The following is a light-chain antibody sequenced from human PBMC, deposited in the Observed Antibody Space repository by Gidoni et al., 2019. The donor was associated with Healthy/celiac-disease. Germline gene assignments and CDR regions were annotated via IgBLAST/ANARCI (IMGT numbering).Light chain of an antibody. CDR3: MQTIQLPIT. CDR1: QSRMPRDGKTY. Sequence: DIVMTQTPLSLSVTPGQPASIDCKSSQSRMPRDGKTYLSWYLQKPGQSPQLLIYEVSNRFSGAPDRFSGSGSGTDFTLKISRVEAEDVGIYYCMQTIQLPITLGQGTRLEIK. V-gene: IGKV2D-29*02. CDR2: EVS. J-gene: IGKJ5*01.